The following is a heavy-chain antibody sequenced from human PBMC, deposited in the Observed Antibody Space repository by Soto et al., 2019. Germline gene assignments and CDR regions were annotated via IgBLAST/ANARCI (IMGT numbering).Heavy chain of an antibody. V-gene: IGHV4-31*03. Sequence: SETLSLTCTVSGGSISSGGYYWSWIRQHPGKGLEWIGYIYYSGSTYYNPSLKSRVTISVDTSKNQFSLKLSSVTAADTAVYYCAREPVELRLKGLDPWGQGTLVTVSS. CDR3: AREPVELRLKGLDP. CDR1: GGSISSGGYY. CDR2: IYYSGST. J-gene: IGHJ5*02. D-gene: IGHD3-3*01.